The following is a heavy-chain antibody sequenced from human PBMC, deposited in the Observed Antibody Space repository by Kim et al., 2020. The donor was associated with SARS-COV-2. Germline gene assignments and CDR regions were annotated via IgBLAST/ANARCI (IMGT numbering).Heavy chain of an antibody. CDR1: GFTFDDYA. J-gene: IGHJ4*02. V-gene: IGHV3-9*01. D-gene: IGHD3-22*01. CDR3: AKVLNYYDSSGLDY. Sequence: GGSLRLSCAASGFTFDDYAMHWVRQAPGKGLEWVSGISWNSGSIGYADSVKGRFTISRDNAKNSLYLQMNSLRAEDTALYYCAKVLNYYDSSGLDYWGQGTLVTVSS. CDR2: ISWNSGSI.